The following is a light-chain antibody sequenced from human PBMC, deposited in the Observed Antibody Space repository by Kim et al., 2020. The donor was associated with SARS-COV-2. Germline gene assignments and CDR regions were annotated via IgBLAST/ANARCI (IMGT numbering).Light chain of an antibody. V-gene: IGKV1D-12*01. CDR1: PGISSW. J-gene: IGKJ4*01. CDR2: GAS. Sequence: ASVGDRVTSTCRASPGISSWLSWYQQKPGIAPKLLICGASNLQSGVPSRFSGSGSGTDFTLTITNLQPEDFATYYCQQTDSFPRTFGGGTKVDIK. CDR3: QQTDSFPRT.